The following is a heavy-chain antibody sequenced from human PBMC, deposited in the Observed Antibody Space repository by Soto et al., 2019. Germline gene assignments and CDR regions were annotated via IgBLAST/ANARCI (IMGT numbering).Heavy chain of an antibody. CDR2: ISYDGSNK. J-gene: IGHJ4*02. Sequence: PGGSLRLSCAASGFTFSSYAMHWVRQAPGKGLEWVAVISYDGSNKYYADSVKGRFTISRDNAKNSLFLQMNSLRAEDTAVYYCARGRGFYGDYWGQGTLVTVSS. V-gene: IGHV3-30-3*01. CDR1: GFTFSSYA. CDR3: ARGRGFYGDY. D-gene: IGHD3-10*01.